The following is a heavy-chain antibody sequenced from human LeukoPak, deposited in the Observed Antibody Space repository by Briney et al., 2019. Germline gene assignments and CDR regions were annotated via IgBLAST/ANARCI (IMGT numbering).Heavy chain of an antibody. J-gene: IGHJ3*02. CDR1: GGSISSGSYY. CDR3: ARTYVANSFDI. Sequence: SETLSLTCTVSGGSISSGSYYWSWIRQPPGKGLEWIGYINYSGSTNYNPSLKSRVTISVDTSKNQFSLKLSSVTAADTAVYYCARTYVANSFDIWGQGTMVTVSS. D-gene: IGHD3-16*01. V-gene: IGHV4-61*01. CDR2: INYSGST.